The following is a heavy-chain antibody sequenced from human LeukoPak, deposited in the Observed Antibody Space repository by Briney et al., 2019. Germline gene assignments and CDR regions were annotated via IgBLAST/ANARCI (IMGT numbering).Heavy chain of an antibody. D-gene: IGHD3-9*01. CDR2: SYYSGST. V-gene: IGHV4-31*03. Sequence: PSETLSLTGSVSGGSITSGRYYWTWIRQYPEKGLEWIGYSYYSGSTHFKPSLKSRAAISLDKSKNQFSLNLTSATAADTAVYYCARATYDLLTGYYLDSWGQGTLVTVSS. CDR1: GGSITSGRYY. CDR3: ARATYDLLTGYYLDS. J-gene: IGHJ4*02.